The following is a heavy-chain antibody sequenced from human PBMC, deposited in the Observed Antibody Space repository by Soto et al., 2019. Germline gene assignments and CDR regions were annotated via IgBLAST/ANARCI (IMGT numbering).Heavy chain of an antibody. CDR1: GFTVSSNY. V-gene: IGHV3-53*01. CDR3: ARGSGNYYYYGMDV. Sequence: GGSLRLSCAASGFTVSSNYMSWVRQAPGKGLEWVSVIYSGGSTYYADSVKGRLTISRDNSKNTLYLQMNSLRAEDTAVYYCARGSGNYYYYGMDVWGQGTTVTVSS. J-gene: IGHJ6*02. CDR2: IYSGGST. D-gene: IGHD3-3*01.